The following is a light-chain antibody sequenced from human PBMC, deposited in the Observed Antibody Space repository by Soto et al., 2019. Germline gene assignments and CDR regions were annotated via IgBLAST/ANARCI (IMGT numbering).Light chain of an antibody. CDR3: QQYNNWPRT. CDR1: QSVSNDF. Sequence: EILLTQSPATLSLSHGERATLSCRASQSVSNDFLAWYHQKPGQAPRLLIYGASTRATGIPARFSGSGSGTEFTLTISSLQSEDFAVYYCQQYNNWPRTFGQGIKV. CDR2: GAS. V-gene: IGKV3-15*01. J-gene: IGKJ1*01.